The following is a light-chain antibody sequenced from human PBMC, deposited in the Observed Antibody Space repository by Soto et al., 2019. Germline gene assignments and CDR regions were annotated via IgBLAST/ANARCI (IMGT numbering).Light chain of an antibody. CDR1: QSVSSNY. CDR2: DAS. V-gene: IGKV3-20*01. Sequence: DIALTQPPGTLSLSPGERETLSCKASQSVSSNYLSWYKPHPRQAPRLLIYDASSRATGIPDRFRGSGSGTEFTIPISRLEPEEGAVYDCQQYGGSPRTFGQVTKVDI. J-gene: IGKJ1*01. CDR3: QQYGGSPRT.